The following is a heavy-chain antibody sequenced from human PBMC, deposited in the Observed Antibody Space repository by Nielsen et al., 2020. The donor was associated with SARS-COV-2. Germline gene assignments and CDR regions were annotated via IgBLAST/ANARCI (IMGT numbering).Heavy chain of an antibody. CDR2: IYSGGST. J-gene: IGHJ4*02. CDR3: ARGAYGY. V-gene: IGHV3-53*01. D-gene: IGHD3-16*01. CDR1: GFTFSDYA. Sequence: GESLKISCTASGFTFSDYAMSWVRQAPGKGLEWVSVIYSGGSTYYADSVKGRFTISRDNSKNTLYLQMKSLRAEDTAVYYCARGAYGYWGQGTLVTVSS.